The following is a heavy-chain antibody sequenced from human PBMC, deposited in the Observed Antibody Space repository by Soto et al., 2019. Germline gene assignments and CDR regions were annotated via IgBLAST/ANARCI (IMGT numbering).Heavy chain of an antibody. CDR1: GGSISSYY. V-gene: IGHV4-59*01. CDR2: IYYSGST. CDR3: ARVNPPRAFDI. J-gene: IGHJ3*02. Sequence: SETLSLTCTVSGGSISSYYWSWIRQPPGKGLEWIGYIYYSGSTNYNPSLKSRVTISVDTSKNQFSLKLSSVTAADTAVYYCARVNPPRAFDIWGQGTMVTVSS.